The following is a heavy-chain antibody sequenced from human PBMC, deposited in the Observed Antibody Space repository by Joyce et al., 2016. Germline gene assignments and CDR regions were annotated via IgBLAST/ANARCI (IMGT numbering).Heavy chain of an antibody. V-gene: IGHV3-21*01. Sequence: EVQLVESGGGLVKLGGSLRLSCAASGFTFSSYGMSWVRQGQGNGLEWVSSLSSSSSYIKYTDSVKGRFTISRDNAKNSLYLQMNSLGVEDTAVYYCARSSYTNGIFDYWGQGTLVTVSS. CDR3: ARSSYTNGIFDY. CDR2: LSSSSSYI. CDR1: GFTFSSYG. D-gene: IGHD2-8*01. J-gene: IGHJ4*02.